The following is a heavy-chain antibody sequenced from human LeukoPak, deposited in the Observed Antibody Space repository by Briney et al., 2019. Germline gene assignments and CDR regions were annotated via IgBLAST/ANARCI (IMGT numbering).Heavy chain of an antibody. J-gene: IGHJ2*01. CDR1: GGSISSYY. CDR2: INHSGST. CDR3: ARGTLNWYFDL. Sequence: SETLSLTCTVSGGSISSYYWSWIRQPAGKGLEWIGEINHSGSTNYNPSLKSRVTISVDTSKNQFSLKLSSVTAADTAVYYCARGTLNWYFDLWGRGTLVTVSS. V-gene: IGHV4-34*01.